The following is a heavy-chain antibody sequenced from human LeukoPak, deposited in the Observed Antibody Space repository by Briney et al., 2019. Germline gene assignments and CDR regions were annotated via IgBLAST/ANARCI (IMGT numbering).Heavy chain of an antibody. CDR1: GFTFSNYA. J-gene: IGHJ6*02. CDR3: ARDGTPLGSGYNYYRDTDV. V-gene: IGHV3-30-3*01. D-gene: IGHD6-19*01. Sequence: GGSLRLSCAVSGFTFSNYAFHWVRQAPGKGLEWVAIISYDASNEYYADSVKGRFTISRDNSKNILYLQMNSLRAEDTGVYYCARDGTPLGSGYNYYRDTDVWGQGTTVTVSS. CDR2: ISYDASNE.